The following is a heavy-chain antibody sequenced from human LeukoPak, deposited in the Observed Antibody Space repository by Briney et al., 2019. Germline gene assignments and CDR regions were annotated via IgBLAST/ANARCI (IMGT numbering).Heavy chain of an antibody. D-gene: IGHD5-12*01. J-gene: IGHJ4*02. V-gene: IGHV1-2*06. CDR3: AREEVATGAFDY. CDR2: INPNSGGT. Sequence: ASVKVSCKASGYTFTGYYMHWVRQAPGQGLEWMGRINPNSGGTNYAQKLQGRVTMTTDTSTSTAYMELRSLRSDDTAVYYCAREEVATGAFDYWGQGTLVTVSS. CDR1: GYTFTGYY.